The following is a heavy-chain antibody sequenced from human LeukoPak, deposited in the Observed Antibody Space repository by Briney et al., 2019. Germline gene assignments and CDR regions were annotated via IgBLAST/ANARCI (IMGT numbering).Heavy chain of an antibody. D-gene: IGHD3-9*01. CDR1: GFTFSRYS. CDR2: ISSSSSTI. Sequence: PGGSLRLSCAASGFTFSRYSMNWVRQAPGKGLEWVSYISSSSSTIYYADSVKGRFTISRDNAKNSLYLQMNSLRAEDTAVYYCARDERYFDWTLDAFDIWGQGTMVTVSS. CDR3: ARDERYFDWTLDAFDI. J-gene: IGHJ3*02. V-gene: IGHV3-48*04.